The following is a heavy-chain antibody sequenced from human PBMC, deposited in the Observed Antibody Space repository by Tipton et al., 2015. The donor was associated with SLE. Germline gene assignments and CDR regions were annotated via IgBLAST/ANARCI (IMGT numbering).Heavy chain of an antibody. D-gene: IGHD2-8*01. CDR1: GYTFTSYY. CDR2: MNPNSGNT. V-gene: IGHV1-8*02. J-gene: IGHJ3*02. CDR3: ARGLPYADAFDI. Sequence: QLVQSGAEVKKPGASVKVSCKASGYTFTSYYMHWVRQAPGQGLEWMGWMNPNSGNTGYAQKFQGRVTMTRNTSISTAYMELSSLRSEDTAVYYCARGLPYADAFDIWGQGTMVTVSS.